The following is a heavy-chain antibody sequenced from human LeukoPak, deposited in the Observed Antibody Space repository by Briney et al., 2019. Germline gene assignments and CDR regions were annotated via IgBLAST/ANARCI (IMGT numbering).Heavy chain of an antibody. CDR1: GGTFSSYA. Sequence: SVKVSCKASGGTFSSYAISWVRQAPGQGLEWMGGIIPIFGTANYAQKFQGRVTITADESTSTAYMELSSLRSEDTAVYYCARSRYFDWLSPYYYYGMDVWGKGTTVTVSS. CDR3: ARSRYFDWLSPYYYYGMDV. D-gene: IGHD3-9*01. J-gene: IGHJ6*04. CDR2: IIPIFGTA. V-gene: IGHV1-69*13.